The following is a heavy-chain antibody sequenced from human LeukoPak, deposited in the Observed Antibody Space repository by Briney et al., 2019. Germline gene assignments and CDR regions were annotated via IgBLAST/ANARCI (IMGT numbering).Heavy chain of an antibody. CDR2: IYYSGST. CDR3: ARDSARGGDPGWFDP. J-gene: IGHJ5*02. CDR1: GGSISSSSYY. D-gene: IGHD2-21*02. V-gene: IGHV4-39*07. Sequence: SETLSLTCTVSGGSISSSSYYWGWIRQPPGKGLEWIGSIYYSGSTYYNPSLKSRVTISVDTSKNQFSLKLSSVTAADTAVYYCARDSARGGDPGWFDPWGQGTLVTVSS.